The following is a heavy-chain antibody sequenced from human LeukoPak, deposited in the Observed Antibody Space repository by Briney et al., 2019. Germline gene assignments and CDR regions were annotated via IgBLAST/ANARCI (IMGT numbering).Heavy chain of an antibody. CDR1: GFTFSNAW. D-gene: IGHD3-10*01. J-gene: IGHJ4*02. Sequence: GGSLRLSCAASGFTFSNAWMSWVRQAPGKGLEWVANINQDGSVKYSVDSVRGRFTISRDNAKNSLYLQMNSLRVEDTAVYYCARWGGGFDYWGQGTLVTVSS. CDR3: ARWGGGFDY. CDR2: INQDGSVK. V-gene: IGHV3-7*04.